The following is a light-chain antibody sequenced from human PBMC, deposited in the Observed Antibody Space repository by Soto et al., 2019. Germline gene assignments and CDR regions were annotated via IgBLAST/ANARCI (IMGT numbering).Light chain of an antibody. J-gene: IGLJ3*02. V-gene: IGLV2-14*01. CDR1: STDVGGYKY. CDR2: EVS. CDR3: SSYTTNSTGV. Sequence: QSALAQPASVSGSPGQSITISCTGTSTDVGGYKYVSWYQQYPGKAPKLMIFEVSNRPSGVSNRFSGSKSGNTASLTISGLQAEDEADYYCSSYTTNSTGVFGGGTKLTVL.